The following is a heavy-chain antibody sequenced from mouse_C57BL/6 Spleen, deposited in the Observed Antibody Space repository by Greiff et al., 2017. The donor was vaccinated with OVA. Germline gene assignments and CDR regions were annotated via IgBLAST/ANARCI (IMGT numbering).Heavy chain of an antibody. V-gene: IGHV1-7*01. J-gene: IGHJ3*01. D-gene: IGHD2-4*01. CDR3: AKSSYDYDVAY. Sequence: VQLVESGAELAKPGASVKLSCKASGYTFTSYWMHWVKQRPGQGLEWIGYINPSSGYTKYNQKFKDKATLTADKSSSTAYMQLSSLTHEDSAVYYCAKSSYDYDVAYWGQGTLVTVSA. CDR2: INPSSGYT. CDR1: GYTFTSYW.